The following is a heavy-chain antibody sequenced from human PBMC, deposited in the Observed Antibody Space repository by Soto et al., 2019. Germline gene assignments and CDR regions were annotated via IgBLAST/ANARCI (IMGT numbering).Heavy chain of an antibody. CDR2: ISSGSSNI. D-gene: IGHD1-1*01. CDR3: PRDYGGTGYVFDY. Sequence: AGGSLRLSCAASGFTFSSYSMNWVRQAPGKGLEWVSYISSGSSNIYYADSVKGRFTISRDTAKNSLYLQMNSLRDEDTAVYYCPRDYGGTGYVFDYWGQGTLVTVSS. V-gene: IGHV3-48*02. CDR1: GFTFSSYS. J-gene: IGHJ4*02.